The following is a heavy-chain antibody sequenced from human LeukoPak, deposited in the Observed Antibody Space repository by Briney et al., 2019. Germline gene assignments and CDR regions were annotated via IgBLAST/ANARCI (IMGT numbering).Heavy chain of an antibody. CDR1: GFTFSSYS. CDR3: ARAGSGRSPDWFDP. J-gene: IGHJ5*02. Sequence: GGSLRLSCAASGFTFSSYSMNWVRQAPGKGLQWVSYISSSGSTIYYADSVKGRFTISRDNAKNSLYLQMNSLRAEDTAVYYCARAGSGRSPDWFDPWGQGTLVTVSS. V-gene: IGHV3-48*04. D-gene: IGHD1-26*01. CDR2: ISSSGSTI.